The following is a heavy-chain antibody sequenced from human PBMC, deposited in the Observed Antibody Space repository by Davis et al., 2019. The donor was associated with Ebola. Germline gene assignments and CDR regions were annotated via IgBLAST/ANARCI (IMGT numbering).Heavy chain of an antibody. CDR1: Y. Sequence: YWIGWVRQPPGKGLEWIGEINHSGSTNYNPSLKSRVTISVDTSKNQFSLKLSSVTAADTAVYYCARHLGWFDPWGQGTLVTVSS. V-gene: IGHV4-34*01. D-gene: IGHD7-27*01. CDR2: INHSGST. CDR3: ARHLGWFDP. J-gene: IGHJ5*02.